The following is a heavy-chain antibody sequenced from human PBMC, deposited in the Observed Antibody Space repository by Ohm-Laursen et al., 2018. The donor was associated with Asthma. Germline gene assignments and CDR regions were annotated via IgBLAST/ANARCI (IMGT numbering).Heavy chain of an antibody. CDR2: ITSDGSWT. V-gene: IGHV3-30-3*01. D-gene: IGHD5-18*01. J-gene: IGHJ6*02. Sequence: SLRLSCAASGFTFSNFAMHWVRQAPGKGLEWVSIITSDGSWTSYADSVKGRFTNSRDNSKNTLYLQMNSLRAEDTALYYCAKDRGFNYGYGMDVWGQGTTVTVSS. CDR1: GFTFSNFA. CDR3: AKDRGFNYGYGMDV.